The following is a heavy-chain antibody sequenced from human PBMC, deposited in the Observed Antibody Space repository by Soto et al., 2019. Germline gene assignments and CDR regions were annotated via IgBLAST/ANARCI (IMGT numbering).Heavy chain of an antibody. J-gene: IGHJ4*02. CDR3: ARSVAVPGAHIDY. D-gene: IGHD6-19*01. V-gene: IGHV4-59*01. CDR2: VYYTGST. CDR1: GGSISGSY. Sequence: SETLSRTCSVAGGSISGSYWSWIQQSPGKGLEWLGYVYYTGSTNYSPSLRSRVSISVDTSKNEFSLRLSSVTAADTAVYFCARSVAVPGAHIDYWGQGTQVTVSS.